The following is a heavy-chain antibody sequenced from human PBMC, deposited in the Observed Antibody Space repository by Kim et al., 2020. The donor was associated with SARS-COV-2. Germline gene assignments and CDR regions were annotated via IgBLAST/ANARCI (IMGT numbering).Heavy chain of an antibody. J-gene: IGHJ5*02. V-gene: IGHV6-1*01. D-gene: IGHD2-15*01. CDR1: GDRVSSNSAA. CDR3: ARISSSGGGNWFDP. CDR2: TYYRSKWYM. Sequence: SQTLSLTCAISGDRVSSNSAACHWIRQSPSRGLEWLGRTYYRSKWYMDSAVSVKSRIIINPDTSKNQFSLQLNSVTPEDTAVYYCARISSSGGGNWFDPWGQGTLVTVSS.